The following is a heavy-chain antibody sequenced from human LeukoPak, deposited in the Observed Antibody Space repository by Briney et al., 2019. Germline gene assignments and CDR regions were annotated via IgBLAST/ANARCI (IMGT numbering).Heavy chain of an antibody. D-gene: IGHD3-16*01. CDR2: IYYSGST. J-gene: IGHJ4*02. CDR3: AKLRGPYVPYFDY. Sequence: SETPSLTCTVSGGSISSYYWSWIRQPPGKGLEWIGYIYYSGSTNYNPSLKSRVTISVDTSKNQFSLKLSSVTAADTAVYYCAKLRGPYVPYFDYWGQGTLVTVSS. V-gene: IGHV4-59*01. CDR1: GGSISSYY.